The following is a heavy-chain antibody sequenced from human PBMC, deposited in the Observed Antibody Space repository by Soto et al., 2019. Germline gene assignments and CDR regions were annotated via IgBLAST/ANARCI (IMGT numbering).Heavy chain of an antibody. V-gene: IGHV4-34*01. CDR1: GGSFSGYY. CDR3: ARGHVDTAMVTLGPPLDY. D-gene: IGHD5-18*01. CDR2: INHSGST. J-gene: IGHJ4*02. Sequence: SETLFLTCAVYGGSFSGYYWSWIRQPPGKGLEWIGEINHSGSTNYNPSLKSRVTISVDTSKNQFSLKLSSVTAADTAVYYCARGHVDTAMVTLGPPLDYWGQGTLVTVSS.